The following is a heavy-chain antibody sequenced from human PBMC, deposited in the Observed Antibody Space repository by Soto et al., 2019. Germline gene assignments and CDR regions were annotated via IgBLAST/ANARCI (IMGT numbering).Heavy chain of an antibody. V-gene: IGHV3-30-3*01. CDR1: GFTFSSYA. D-gene: IGHD3-22*01. CDR2: ISYDGSNK. J-gene: IGHJ4*02. Sequence: GGSLRLSCAASGFTFSSYAMHWVRQAPGKGLEWVAVISYDGSNKYYADSVKGRFTISRDNSKNTLYLQMNSLRAEDTAVYYCARVSGWLRYFDYWGQGTLVTVSS. CDR3: ARVSGWLRYFDY.